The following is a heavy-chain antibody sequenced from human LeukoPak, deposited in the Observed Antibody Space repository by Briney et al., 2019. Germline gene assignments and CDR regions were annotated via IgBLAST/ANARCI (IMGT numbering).Heavy chain of an antibody. CDR2: IKQDGSEK. J-gene: IGHJ4*02. V-gene: IGHV3-7*01. Sequence: GGSLRLSCAASGFTFSRYWMSWVRQAQGKGPEWVANIKQDGSEKYYVDSVKGRFTISRDNAKNSLYLQMNSLRAEDTAVYYCARGRSATDYWGQGTLVTVSS. CDR1: GFTFSRYW. CDR3: ARGRSATDY.